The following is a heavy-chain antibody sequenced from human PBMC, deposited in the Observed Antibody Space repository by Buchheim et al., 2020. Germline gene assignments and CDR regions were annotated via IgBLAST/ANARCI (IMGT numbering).Heavy chain of an antibody. V-gene: IGHV4-31*03. J-gene: IGHJ6*02. CDR2: TYYSGNT. CDR1: GGSISSGGHY. CDR3: ARGGYSYGYSYYGMDV. D-gene: IGHD5-18*01. Sequence: QVQLQESGPGLVKPSQTLSLTCTVSGGSISSGGHYWSWIRQHPGKGLEYIGYTYYSGNTYYNPSFKSRLTIPVDPSKNQFSLKLSSVTAADTAVYYCARGGYSYGYSYYGMDVWGQGTT.